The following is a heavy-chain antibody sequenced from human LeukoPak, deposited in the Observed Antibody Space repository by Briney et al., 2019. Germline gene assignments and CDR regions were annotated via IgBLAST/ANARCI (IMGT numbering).Heavy chain of an antibody. Sequence: SETLSLTCAVSGGSISSYYWGWIRQPPGRGLEWIGYLYYSGSTNYNPSLKSRVTISVDTSKNQFSLKLSSVTAADTAVYYCARDAYGDDAFDIWGQGTMVTVSS. J-gene: IGHJ3*02. V-gene: IGHV4-59*12. CDR2: LYYSGST. CDR3: ARDAYGDDAFDI. D-gene: IGHD4-17*01. CDR1: GGSISSYY.